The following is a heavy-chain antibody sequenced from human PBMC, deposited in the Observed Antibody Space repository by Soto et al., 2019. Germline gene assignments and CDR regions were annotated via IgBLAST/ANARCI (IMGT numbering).Heavy chain of an antibody. Sequence: QVQLVQSGAEVKTPGASVKVSCTASGYTFSSYYMHWVRQAPGQGLEWMGIINPSGGDTGYGQKFQGRVTMTRDTSTSTVYMGLSSLRSEDTAVYYCARGMNDYSTSSGRRSAQRGYYYGMDVWGQGTTVTVS. CDR1: GYTFSSYY. CDR3: ARGMNDYSTSSGRRSAQRGYYYGMDV. J-gene: IGHJ6*02. CDR2: INPSGGDT. D-gene: IGHD4-4*01. V-gene: IGHV1-46*01.